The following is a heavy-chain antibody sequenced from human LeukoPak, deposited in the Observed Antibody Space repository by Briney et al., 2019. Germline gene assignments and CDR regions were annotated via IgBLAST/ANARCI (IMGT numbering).Heavy chain of an antibody. Sequence: PGGSLRLSCAASGFTFSNAWMSWVRQAPGKGLEWVGRIKIKTDGGTTDYAAPVKGRFTISRDDAKNTLYLQMNSLKTEDTAVYYCTTGGATAMDSWGQGTLVTVSS. CDR3: TTGGATAMDS. CDR2: IKIKTDGGTT. CDR1: GFTFSNAW. J-gene: IGHJ5*02. V-gene: IGHV3-15*01. D-gene: IGHD5-18*01.